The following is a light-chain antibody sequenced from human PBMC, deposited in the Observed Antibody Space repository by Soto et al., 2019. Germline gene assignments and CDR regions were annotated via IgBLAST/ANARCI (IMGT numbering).Light chain of an antibody. CDR2: DVT. CDR1: SSDVGAYNY. J-gene: IGLJ2*01. V-gene: IGLV2-14*03. Sequence: QSALTRPASVSGSLGQSITISCTGTSSDVGAYNYVSWYQQHPGKAPKILIYDVTNRPPGVSDRFSVSKSGNTASLTISGLQAEDEADYYCSSYTRRNTEIFGGGTKVTVL. CDR3: SSYTRRNTEI.